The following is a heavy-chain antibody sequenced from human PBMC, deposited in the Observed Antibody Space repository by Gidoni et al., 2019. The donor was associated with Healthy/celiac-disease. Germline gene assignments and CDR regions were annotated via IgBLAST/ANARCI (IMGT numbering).Heavy chain of an antibody. CDR1: GYTFTSYA. D-gene: IGHD6-13*01. V-gene: IGHV1-3*01. CDR2: INAGNGNT. J-gene: IGHJ4*02. CDR3: ARDFAANPVLYYFDY. Sequence: QVQLVQSGAEVKKPGASVKVSCKASGYTFTSYAMHWVRQAPGQRLEWMGWINAGNGNTKYSQKFQGRVTITRDTSASTAYMELSSLRSEDTAVYYCARDFAANPVLYYFDYWGQGTLVTVSS.